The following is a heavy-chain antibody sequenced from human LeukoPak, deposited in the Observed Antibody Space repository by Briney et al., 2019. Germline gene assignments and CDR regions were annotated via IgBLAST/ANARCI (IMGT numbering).Heavy chain of an antibody. J-gene: IGHJ1*01. V-gene: IGHV3-9*01. Sequence: PGGSLRLSCAASGFTFDDYAMHWVRQAPGKGLEWVSGISWNSGSIGYADSVKGRFTISRDNAKDSLYLQMNSLRAEDTALYYCAKDIPNLGLHWGQGTLVTVSS. CDR1: GFTFDDYA. CDR2: ISWNSGSI. CDR3: AKDIPNLGLH. D-gene: IGHD3-16*01.